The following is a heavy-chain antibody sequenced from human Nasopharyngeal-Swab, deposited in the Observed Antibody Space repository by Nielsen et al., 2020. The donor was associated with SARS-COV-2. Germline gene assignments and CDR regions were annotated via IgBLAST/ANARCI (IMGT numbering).Heavy chain of an antibody. CDR1: GFTFNIYA. J-gene: IGHJ3*01. Sequence: GESLKISCAASGFTFNIYAMAWVRRAPGRGLQWVTGVSAGGGSTYYTDSVKGRFSISRDNSKNTLFLQMHSLRVEDTAVYYCAKDGVVRGDALDLWGQGTMVTVSS. CDR3: AKDGVVRGDALDL. V-gene: IGHV3-23*01. D-gene: IGHD3-10*01. CDR2: VSAGGGST.